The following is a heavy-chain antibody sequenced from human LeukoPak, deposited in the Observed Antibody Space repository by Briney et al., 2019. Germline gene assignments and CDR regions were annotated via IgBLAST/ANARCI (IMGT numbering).Heavy chain of an antibody. CDR1: VFNFNSYP. D-gene: IGHD1-26*01. J-gene: IGHJ4*02. V-gene: IGHV3-23*01. CDR3: AKDLPSGSYWRGDFDY. Sequence: GGSLRLSCSASVFNFNSYPLSLVRQAPGKGLELVSATIGSCGSTYYADSVKCRFTISRHNSKNTLYQQMNSHRAKHTPVYYFAKDLPSGSYWRGDFDYWGQGTLVTVSS. CDR2: TIGSCGST.